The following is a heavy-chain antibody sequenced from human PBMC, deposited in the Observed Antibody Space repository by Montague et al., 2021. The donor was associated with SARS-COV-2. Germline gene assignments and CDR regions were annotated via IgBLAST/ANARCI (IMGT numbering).Heavy chain of an antibody. CDR3: ASGDDNGSGYLDV. CDR1: DGSFSNSY. D-gene: IGHD1-26*01. V-gene: IGHV4-34*01. Sequence: SETLSLTCAVSDGSFSNSYWSWIRQPPGKGLDWVGEINHSGNTYYNPSLKSRVTISVDTSRNQFSLKLNSVTAADAAVYYCASGDDNGSGYLDVWGKGTTVS. J-gene: IGHJ6*03. CDR2: INHSGNT.